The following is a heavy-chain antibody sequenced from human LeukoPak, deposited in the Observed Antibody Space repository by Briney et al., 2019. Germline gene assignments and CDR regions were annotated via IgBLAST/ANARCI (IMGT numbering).Heavy chain of an antibody. D-gene: IGHD6-13*01. CDR2: ISASGST. V-gene: IGHV4-61*02. CDR1: DDSISSGSYY. Sequence: SETLSLTCTVSDDSISSGSYYWGWIRQPAGKGLEWIGRISASGSTNYNPSLKSRVTISVDTSKNQFSLKLSSVTAADTAVYYCARGPKLAYFDYWGQGTLVTVSS. CDR3: ARGPKLAYFDY. J-gene: IGHJ4*02.